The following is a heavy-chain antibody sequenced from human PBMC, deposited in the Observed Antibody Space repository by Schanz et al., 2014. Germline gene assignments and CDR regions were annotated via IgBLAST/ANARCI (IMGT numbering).Heavy chain of an antibody. CDR3: AKVDRTRYYAMDV. CDR2: IIPILDKT. Sequence: QVQLVQSGAEVMKPGSSVKVSCKASGYSFTTYGLNWVRQAPGQGLEWMGRIIPILDKTNYAQKFQGRVTMTADKSTSTVYMEVSGLRSEDTAVYYCAKVDRTRYYAMDVWGQGTTVTVSS. V-gene: IGHV1-69*04. CDR1: GYSFTTYG. J-gene: IGHJ6*02. D-gene: IGHD3-9*01.